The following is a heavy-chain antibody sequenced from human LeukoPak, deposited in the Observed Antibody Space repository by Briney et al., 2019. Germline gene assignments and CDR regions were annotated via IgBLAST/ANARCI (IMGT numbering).Heavy chain of an antibody. V-gene: IGHV4-30-2*01. J-gene: IGHJ4*02. CDR1: GGSISSGGYS. CDR3: ARGGLRWYYFDY. D-gene: IGHD4-23*01. CDR2: IYHSGST. Sequence: NPSETLSLTCAVSGGSISSGGYSWSWIRQPPGKGLEWIGYIYHSGSTYYNPSLKSRVTISVDRSKNQFSLKLSSVTAADTAVYYCARGGLRWYYFDYWGQGTLVTVSS.